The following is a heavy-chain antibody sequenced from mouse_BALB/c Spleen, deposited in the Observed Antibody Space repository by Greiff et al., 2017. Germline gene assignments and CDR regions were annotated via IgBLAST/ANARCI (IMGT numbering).Heavy chain of an antibody. V-gene: IGHV2-9*02. D-gene: IGHD1-2*01. Sequence: VMLVESGPGLVAPSQSLSITCTVSGFSLTSYGVHWVRQPPGKGLEWLGVIWAGGSTNYNSALMSRLSISKDNSKSQVFLKMNSLQTDDTAMYYCAREGLLRLRRYFDYWGQGTTLTVSS. CDR2: IWAGGST. CDR3: AREGLLRLRRYFDY. J-gene: IGHJ2*01. CDR1: GFSLTSYG.